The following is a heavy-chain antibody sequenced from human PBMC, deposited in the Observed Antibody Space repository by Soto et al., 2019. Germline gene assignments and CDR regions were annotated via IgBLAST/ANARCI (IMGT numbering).Heavy chain of an antibody. Sequence: ASVKVSCKASGYTFTSYSMHWVRHAPGQRLEWMGWINAGNGNTKYSQKFQGRVTITRDTSASTAYMELSSLRSEDTAVYYCARDISYDILTGYPGWFDPWGQGTLVTVSS. CDR1: GYTFTSYS. D-gene: IGHD3-9*01. CDR2: INAGNGNT. CDR3: ARDISYDILTGYPGWFDP. V-gene: IGHV1-3*01. J-gene: IGHJ5*02.